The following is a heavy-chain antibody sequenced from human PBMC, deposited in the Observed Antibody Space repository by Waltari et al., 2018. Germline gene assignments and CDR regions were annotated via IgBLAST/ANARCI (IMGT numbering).Heavy chain of an antibody. CDR3: AKGPHRNRLQLKSYYYGMDV. CDR2: INQSGGT. V-gene: IGHV4-34*02. Sequence: QVQLQQWGAGLLKPSETLSLTCAVYGQSFSDYSWSLLRQPPGQGLEWIAEINQSGGTNYNPSLKSRVTISIDTSKKQFSLRLTALTAADTAVYYCAKGPHRNRLQLKSYYYGMDVWGQGTTVSVSS. D-gene: IGHD5-12*01. CDR1: GQSFSDYS. J-gene: IGHJ6*02.